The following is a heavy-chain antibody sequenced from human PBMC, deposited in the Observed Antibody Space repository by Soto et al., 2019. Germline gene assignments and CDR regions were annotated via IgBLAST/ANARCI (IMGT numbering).Heavy chain of an antibody. D-gene: IGHD6-19*01. CDR1: GGSISSYY. CDR2: IYYSGST. J-gene: IGHJ4*02. CDR3: ASTAVAAVFDY. V-gene: IGHV4-59*01. Sequence: QVQLQESGPGLVKPSETLSLTCTVSGGSISSYYWSWIRQPPGKGLEWIGYIYYSGSTNYNPSLKSRVTISVDTSKNQFSLKLSSVTAADTAVYYCASTAVAAVFDYWGQGTLVTVSS.